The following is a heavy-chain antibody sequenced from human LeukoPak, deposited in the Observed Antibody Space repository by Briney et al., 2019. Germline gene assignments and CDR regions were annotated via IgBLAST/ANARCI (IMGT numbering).Heavy chain of an antibody. V-gene: IGHV4-59*08. CDR3: ARRCSGPTCYTDAYDI. CDR2: ISYSGST. Sequence: SETLSLTCTVFGGSISSYYWSWIRQPPGRGLEWLGYISYSGSTSYNPSLKGRVTISVGTSNKQFSLNLSSVTAADTAVYYCARRCSGPTCYTDAYDIWGQGTMVTVSS. D-gene: IGHD2-2*02. CDR1: GGSISSYY. J-gene: IGHJ3*02.